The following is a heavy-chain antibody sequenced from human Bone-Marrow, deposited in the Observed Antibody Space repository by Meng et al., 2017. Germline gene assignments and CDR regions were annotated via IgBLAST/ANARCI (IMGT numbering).Heavy chain of an antibody. CDR1: GYTFTGYY. J-gene: IGHJ4*02. D-gene: IGHD4-17*01. CDR2: INPNSGGT. V-gene: IGHV1-2*02. Sequence: ASVKVSCKASGYTFTGYYMHWVRQAPGQGLEWMGWINPNSGGTNYAQKFQGRVTMIRDTSISTAYMELSRLRSDDTAVYYCARDLWRMTTAVPYYFDYWGQGTLVTVSS. CDR3: ARDLWRMTTAVPYYFDY.